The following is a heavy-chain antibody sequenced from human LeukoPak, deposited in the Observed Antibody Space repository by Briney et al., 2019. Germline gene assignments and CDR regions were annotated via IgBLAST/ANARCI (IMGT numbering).Heavy chain of an antibody. Sequence: GGSLRLSCAASGFTFSDYYMIWIRQAPGKGLEWVSYISGSSSYTGYADSVKGRFTISRDNAKNSLFLQMNSLRAEDTAVYYCARIAMAGIGDGFDIWGQGTMVTVSS. J-gene: IGHJ3*02. CDR3: ARIAMAGIGDGFDI. V-gene: IGHV3-11*03. CDR1: GFTFSDYY. CDR2: ISGSSSYT. D-gene: IGHD6-19*01.